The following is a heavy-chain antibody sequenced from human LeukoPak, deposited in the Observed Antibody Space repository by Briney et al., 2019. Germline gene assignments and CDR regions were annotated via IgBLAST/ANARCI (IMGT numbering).Heavy chain of an antibody. D-gene: IGHD5-18*01. CDR1: GLTLSGYW. CDR3: ARARGNTYGYFEY. CDR2: INGDASST. J-gene: IGHJ4*02. Sequence: PGGSLRLSCAASGLTLSGYWMHWVRQAPGKGLVWVSRINGDASSTSYADSVKGRFTISRDNAKSTLYLQMNSLRVEDTAVYYSARARGNTYGYFEYWGQGSLVTVSS. V-gene: IGHV3-74*01.